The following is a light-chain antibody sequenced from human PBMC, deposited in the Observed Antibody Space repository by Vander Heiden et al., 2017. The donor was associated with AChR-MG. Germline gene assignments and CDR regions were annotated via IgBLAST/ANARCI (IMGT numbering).Light chain of an antibody. J-gene: IGKJ1*01. V-gene: IGKV3-11*01. CDR1: QSLKNY. Sequence: EIVLTQSPATLSLSPGERATLSCRASQSLKNYLDWYQQKPGQAPGLLIYDASNRATGITDRFSGSGSGTDFTLTISSLEPEDFAVYYCQQRYSWPLTFGQGTKVEIK. CDR2: DAS. CDR3: QQRYSWPLT.